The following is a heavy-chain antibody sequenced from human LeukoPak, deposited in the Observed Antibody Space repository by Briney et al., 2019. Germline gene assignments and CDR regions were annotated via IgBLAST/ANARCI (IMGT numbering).Heavy chain of an antibody. J-gene: IGHJ4*02. V-gene: IGHV3-23*01. D-gene: IGHD3-22*01. CDR3: AKDYTYYYDSSGPYYFDY. CDR1: GFTFSSYA. CDR2: ISGSGGST. Sequence: GGSLRLSCAASGFTFSSYAMSWVRQAPGKGLEWVSAISGSGGSTYYADSVKGRFTISRDNSKNTLYLQMNSLRAEDTAVYYCAKDYTYYYDSSGPYYFDYWGQGTLITVSS.